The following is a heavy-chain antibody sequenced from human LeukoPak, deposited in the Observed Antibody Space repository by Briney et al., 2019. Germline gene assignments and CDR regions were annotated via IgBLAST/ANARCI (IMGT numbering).Heavy chain of an antibody. V-gene: IGHV3-23*01. Sequence: GGSLRLSCAASGFTFSSYAMICVPQAPGKGLEWVSVISGNGDTTYYADSVKGRFTISRDNSRNTVYLQMNSLRGDDTAVYYCVKDVNWSTYWGQGTLVTVSS. CDR3: VKDVNWSTY. J-gene: IGHJ4*02. CDR1: GFTFSSYA. D-gene: IGHD1-1*01. CDR2: ISGNGDTT.